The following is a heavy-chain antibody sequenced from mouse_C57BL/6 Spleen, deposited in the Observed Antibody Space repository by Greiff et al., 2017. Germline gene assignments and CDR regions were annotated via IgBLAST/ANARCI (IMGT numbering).Heavy chain of an antibody. CDR1: GYTFTSYW. Sequence: QVQLKQPGAELVKPGASVKLSCKASGYTFTSYWMHWVKQRPGQGLEWIGMIHPNSGSTNYNEKFKSKATLTVDKSSSTAYMQLSSLTSEDSAVYYCARGRDGYYVDYWGQGTTLTVSS. D-gene: IGHD3-3*01. J-gene: IGHJ2*01. CDR3: ARGRDGYYVDY. CDR2: IHPNSGST. V-gene: IGHV1-64*01.